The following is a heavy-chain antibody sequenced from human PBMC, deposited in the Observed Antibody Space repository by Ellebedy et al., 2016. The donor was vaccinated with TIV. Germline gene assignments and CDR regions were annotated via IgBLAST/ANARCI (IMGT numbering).Heavy chain of an antibody. D-gene: IGHD6-19*01. Sequence: MPSETLSLTCTVSGGSISSYYWSWIRQPPGKGLEWIGYIYYSGSTNYNPSLKSRVTISVDTSKNQFSLKLSSVTAADTAVYYCAKVRIAVAGTGWFDPWGQGTLVTVSS. CDR1: GGSISSYY. V-gene: IGHV4-59*12. J-gene: IGHJ5*02. CDR2: IYYSGST. CDR3: AKVRIAVAGTGWFDP.